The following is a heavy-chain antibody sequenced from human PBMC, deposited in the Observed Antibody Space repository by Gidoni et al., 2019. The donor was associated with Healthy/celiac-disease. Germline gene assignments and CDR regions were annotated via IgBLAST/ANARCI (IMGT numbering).Heavy chain of an antibody. CDR2: INHSGST. Sequence: QVQLQQWGAGLLKPSETLSLTCAVYGGSFSGYYWSWIRQPPGKGLEWIGEINHSGSTNYNPSLKSRVTISVDTSKNQFSLKLSSVTAADTAVYYCARGTYSSSSKRRPGVTTQNEYFQHWGQGTLVTVSS. V-gene: IGHV4-34*01. CDR1: GGSFSGYY. CDR3: ARGTYSSSSKRRPGVTTQNEYFQH. J-gene: IGHJ1*01. D-gene: IGHD6-13*01.